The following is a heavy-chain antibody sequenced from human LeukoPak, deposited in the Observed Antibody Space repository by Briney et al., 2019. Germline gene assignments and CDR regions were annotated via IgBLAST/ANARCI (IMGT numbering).Heavy chain of an antibody. J-gene: IGHJ6*03. CDR1: GGSISSSSYY. Sequence: SETLSLTCTVSGGSISSSSYYWGWIRQPPGKGLEWIGSIYYSGSTYYNPSLKSRVTISVDTSKNQFSLKLSSVTAADTAVYYCARDRVGYYYYYMDVWGKGTTVTVSS. V-gene: IGHV4-39*07. CDR3: ARDRVGYYYYYMDV. CDR2: IYYSGST. D-gene: IGHD2-15*01.